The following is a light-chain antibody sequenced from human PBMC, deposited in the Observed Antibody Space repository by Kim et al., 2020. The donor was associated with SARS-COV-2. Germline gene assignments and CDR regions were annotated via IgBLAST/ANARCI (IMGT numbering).Light chain of an antibody. V-gene: IGKV3-20*01. J-gene: IGKJ2*01. CDR2: GAS. CDR3: QQYGSSPYT. CDR1: QSVSRSY. Sequence: LSPRERATLSCRASQSVSRSYLAWYQQKPGQAPRLLIYGASSRATGIPDRFSGSGSGTDFTLTISRLEPEDFAVYYCQQYGSSPYTFGQGTKLEI.